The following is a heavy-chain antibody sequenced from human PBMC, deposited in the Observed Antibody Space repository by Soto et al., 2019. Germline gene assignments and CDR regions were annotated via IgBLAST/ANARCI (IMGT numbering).Heavy chain of an antibody. J-gene: IGHJ6*02. CDR1: GGSFSGYY. D-gene: IGHD3-16*01. V-gene: IGHV4-34*01. Sequence: DTLSLTCAVYGGSFSGYYWSWIRQPPGKGLEWIGEINHSGSTNYNPSLKSRVTISVDTSKNQFSLKLSSVTAADTAVYYCARDYVWGGKESDVWGQGTTVTVSS. CDR3: ARDYVWGGKESDV. CDR2: INHSGST.